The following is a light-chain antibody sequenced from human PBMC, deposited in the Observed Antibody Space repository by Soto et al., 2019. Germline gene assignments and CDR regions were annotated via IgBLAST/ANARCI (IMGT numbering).Light chain of an antibody. Sequence: LSQSPGTLSLYPAETATVNCRPSQSDSSSYLAKYQQKPRQAPRLLINGAASSVTSIPERFIGSGSGTAFTRTISRREPEDVAVYYCQQYGSSARTFGQGTKVDI. V-gene: IGKV3-20*01. CDR2: GAA. CDR1: QSDSSSY. CDR3: QQYGSSART. J-gene: IGKJ1*01.